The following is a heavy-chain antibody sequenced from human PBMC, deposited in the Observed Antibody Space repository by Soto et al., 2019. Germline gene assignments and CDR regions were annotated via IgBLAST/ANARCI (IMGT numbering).Heavy chain of an antibody. CDR3: ASSYGSGYRAFVY. CDR2: VNPIVSMS. J-gene: IGHJ4*02. D-gene: IGHD3-10*01. CDR1: GDTFNFYS. V-gene: IGHV1-69*02. Sequence: QAQLVQSGAEVKRPGSSVKVSCKASGDTFNFYSINWVRQAPGLGLEWMGRVNPIVSMSNYIQKFQGRVTMTADKSTSTAYMELSSLRSEDTAIYYCASSYGSGYRAFVYWGQGALVTVSS.